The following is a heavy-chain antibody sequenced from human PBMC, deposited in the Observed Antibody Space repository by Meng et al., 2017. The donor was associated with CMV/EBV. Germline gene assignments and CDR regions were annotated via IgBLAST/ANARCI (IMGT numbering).Heavy chain of an antibody. V-gene: IGHV3-30*02. J-gene: IGHJ6*02. CDR1: GFTFSNFG. CDR3: AKRGCTSPNCYGYYGMDV. D-gene: IGHD2-2*01. CDR2: VRHDGSDK. Sequence: EGSLRLSCAASGFTFSNFGMHWVRQAPGKGLEWVAFVRHDGSDKFYPDSVKGRFTISRDNSKNTLYLQLNSLRAEDTAVYYCAKRGCTSPNCYGYYGMDVWGQGTTVTVSS.